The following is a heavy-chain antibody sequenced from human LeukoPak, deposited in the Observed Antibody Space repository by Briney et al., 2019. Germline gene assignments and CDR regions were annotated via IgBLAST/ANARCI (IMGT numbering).Heavy chain of an antibody. CDR3: ARKRSGLASSGCFDY. CDR2: ISSSGSTI. V-gene: IGHV3-48*03. D-gene: IGHD6-19*01. CDR1: GLTFSSYE. J-gene: IGHJ4*02. Sequence: GGSLRLSFAAPGLTFSSYEINWFRQAPGKGLEWVSYISSSGSTIYYAGSVKGRFTISRDNAKNSLYLQMNSLRAEDTAVYYCARKRSGLASSGCFDYWGQGTLVTVSS.